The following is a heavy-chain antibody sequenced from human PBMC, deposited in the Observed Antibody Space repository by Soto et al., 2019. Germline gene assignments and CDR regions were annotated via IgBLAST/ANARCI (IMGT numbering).Heavy chain of an antibody. J-gene: IGHJ4*02. V-gene: IGHV4-59*01. CDR1: NGSITNYY. CDR3: PRAPRDAIPDY. D-gene: IGHD2-2*01. Sequence: PSETLSLTCTVSNGSITNYYWAWIRQSPGKGLEWIGFVYYSGTTNYNPSLTSRVTISLHTSKSQFSLRLSSVTAAETAVDYCPRAPRDAIPDYWGQGTLVTYPQ. CDR2: VYYSGTT.